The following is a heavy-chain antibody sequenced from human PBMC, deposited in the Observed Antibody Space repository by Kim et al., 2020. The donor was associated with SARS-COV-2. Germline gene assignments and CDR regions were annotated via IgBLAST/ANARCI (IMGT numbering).Heavy chain of an antibody. D-gene: IGHD4-17*01. V-gene: IGHV4-31*03. CDR1: GGSISSGGYY. CDR2: IYYSGST. J-gene: IGHJ4*02. CDR3: ARVDGDHGGYFDY. Sequence: SETLSLTCTVSGGSISSGGYYWSWIRQHPGKGLEWIGYIYYSGSTYYNPSLKSRVTISVETSKNQFSLKLSSVTAADTAVYYCARVDGDHGGYFDYWGQGTLVTVSS.